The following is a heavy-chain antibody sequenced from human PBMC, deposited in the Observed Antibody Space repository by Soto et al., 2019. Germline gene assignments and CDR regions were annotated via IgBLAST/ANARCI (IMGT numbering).Heavy chain of an antibody. V-gene: IGHV4-31*03. Sequence: QVQLQESGPGLVKPSQTLSLTCTVSGGSISSSGYYWSWIRQHPGKGLEWIGYIYYSGNTHYNPSLRSRVIMSLITSKNQFSLKLNCVSAADTAVYYCARVRCGSTSCLRVDYWGQGTLVTVSS. D-gene: IGHD2-2*01. J-gene: IGHJ4*02. CDR3: ARVRCGSTSCLRVDY. CDR2: IYYSGNT. CDR1: GGSISSSGYY.